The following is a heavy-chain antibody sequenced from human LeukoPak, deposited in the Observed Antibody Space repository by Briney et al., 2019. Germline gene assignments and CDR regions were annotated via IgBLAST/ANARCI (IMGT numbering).Heavy chain of an antibody. V-gene: IGHV3-53*01. CDR1: GFTVSSNY. D-gene: IGHD6-19*01. CDR2: ICGGST. J-gene: IGHJ4*02. Sequence: GGSLRLSCAASGFTVSSNYMSWVRQAPGKGLEWVSVICGGSTYYADSVKGRFTISRDNSKNTLYLQMNSLRAEDTAVYYCTREAGSSGLGEFDYWGQGTLVTVSS. CDR3: TREAGSSGLGEFDY.